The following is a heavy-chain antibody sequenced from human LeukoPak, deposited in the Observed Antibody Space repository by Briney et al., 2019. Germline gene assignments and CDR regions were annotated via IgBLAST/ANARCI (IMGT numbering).Heavy chain of an antibody. CDR1: GFTFSIYG. Sequence: GRSLRLSCAASGFTFSIYGMHWVRQAPGKGLEWVAVIWYDGSNKYYADSVKGRFTISRDNSKNTLYLQMNSLRAEDTAVYYCARDRNHRYFYYYYMDVWGKGTTVTVSS. D-gene: IGHD1-14*01. J-gene: IGHJ6*03. V-gene: IGHV3-33*01. CDR2: IWYDGSNK. CDR3: ARDRNHRYFYYYYMDV.